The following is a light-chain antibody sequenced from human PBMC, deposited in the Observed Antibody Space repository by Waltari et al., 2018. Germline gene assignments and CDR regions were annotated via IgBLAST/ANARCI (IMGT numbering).Light chain of an antibody. Sequence: SLELTQPPSVSVSPGQPATIPCSVHRSEDQFVCWSQQKPGQSPLLVIYKDSKRPSEIPERYSGSNSGNTATLTISGTQAVDEADYYCQAWDSNTHVVFGGGTKLTVL. V-gene: IGLV3-1*01. CDR1: RSEDQF. CDR3: QAWDSNTHVV. J-gene: IGLJ2*01. CDR2: KDS.